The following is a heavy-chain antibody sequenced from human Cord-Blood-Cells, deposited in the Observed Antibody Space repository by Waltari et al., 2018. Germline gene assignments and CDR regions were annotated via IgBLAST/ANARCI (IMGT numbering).Heavy chain of an antibody. J-gene: IGHJ5*02. CDR2: INHSGST. CDR3: ARSQEFDP. CDR1: GGSFSGYY. Sequence: QVQLQPWGAGLLKPSEPLSLTCAVYGGSFSGYYWRWIRKPPGKGLEWIGEINHSGSTNYNPSLKSRVTISVDTSKNQFSLKLRSVTAADTAVYYCARSQEFDPWGQGTLVTVSS. V-gene: IGHV4-34*01.